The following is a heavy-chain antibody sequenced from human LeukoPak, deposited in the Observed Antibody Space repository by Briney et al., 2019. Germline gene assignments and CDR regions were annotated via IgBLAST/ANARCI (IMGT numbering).Heavy chain of an antibody. CDR1: GGSFSGYY. CDR2: INHSGST. CDR3: ARDYYDSSGYYPTYYYYYYMDA. J-gene: IGHJ6*03. Sequence: SETLSLTCAVYGGSFSGYYWSWTRQPPGKGLEWIGEINHSGSTNYNPSLKSRVTISVDTSKNQFSLKLSSVTAADTAVYYCARDYYDSSGYYPTYYYYYYMDAWGKGTTVTVSS. V-gene: IGHV4-34*01. D-gene: IGHD3-22*01.